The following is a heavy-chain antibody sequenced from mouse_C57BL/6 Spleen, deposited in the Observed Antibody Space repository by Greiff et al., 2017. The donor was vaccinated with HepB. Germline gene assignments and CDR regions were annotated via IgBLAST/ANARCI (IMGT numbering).Heavy chain of an antibody. Sequence: QVHVKQPGAELVKPGASVKLSCKASGYTFTSYWMHWVKQRPGQGLEWIGMIHPNSGSTNYNEKFKSKATLTVDKSSSTAYMQLSSLTSEDSAVYYCAFITTVVANPFYWGQGTTLTVSS. V-gene: IGHV1-64*01. CDR3: AFITTVVANPFY. CDR2: IHPNSGST. J-gene: IGHJ2*01. CDR1: GYTFTSYW. D-gene: IGHD1-1*01.